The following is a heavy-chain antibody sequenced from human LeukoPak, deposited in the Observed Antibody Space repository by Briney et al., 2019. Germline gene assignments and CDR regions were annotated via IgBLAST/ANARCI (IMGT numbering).Heavy chain of an antibody. CDR2: ISANGVDK. J-gene: IGHJ5*02. D-gene: IGHD2-8*02. CDR1: GFTFSNHA. CDR3: AKDVWWSVS. V-gene: IGHV3-23*01. Sequence: PGGSLRLSCVASGFTFSNHAMTWVRQAPGKGLEWVSAISANGVDKFYAPSVKGRFTISRDNSKNTLYLQISSLRAEDTAIYYCAKDVWWSVSWGQGTLVTVSS.